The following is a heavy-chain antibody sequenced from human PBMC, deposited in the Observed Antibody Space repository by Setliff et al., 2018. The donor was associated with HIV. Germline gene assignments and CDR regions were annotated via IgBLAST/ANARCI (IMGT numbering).Heavy chain of an antibody. Sequence: GGSLRLSCAASGFTFSSYAMSWVRQAPGKGLQWVSSISGSDKYYADSMKGRFTISRDNSKNTLYLQMNSLRTEDTAVYYCAKNARDYYYYYMDVWGKGTTVTVSS. V-gene: IGHV3-23*01. CDR1: GFTFSSYA. J-gene: IGHJ6*03. CDR3: AKNARDYYYYYMDV. CDR2: ISGSDK.